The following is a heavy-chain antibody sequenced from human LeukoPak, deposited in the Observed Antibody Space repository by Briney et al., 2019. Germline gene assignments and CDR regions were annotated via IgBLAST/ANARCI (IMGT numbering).Heavy chain of an antibody. CDR3: ARESITDYANFDY. CDR2: ISSSGASI. V-gene: IGHV3-21*01. D-gene: IGHD4-17*01. J-gene: IGHJ4*02. Sequence: PGRSLRLSCAASGFTFSSYSMNWVRQAPGKGLEWVSSISSSGASIYYADSVKGRFTISRDKAKNSLYLQMNSLRADDTGVYYCARESITDYANFDYWGQGTLVTVSS. CDR1: GFTFSSYS.